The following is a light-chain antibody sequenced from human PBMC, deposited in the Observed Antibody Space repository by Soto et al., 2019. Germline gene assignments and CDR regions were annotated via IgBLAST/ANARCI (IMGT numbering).Light chain of an antibody. CDR3: QQYDNLPLT. CDR1: QNINNY. V-gene: IGKV1-33*01. Sequence: DIQMTQSPSSLSASLGDRVTITCQASQNINNYLNWYQQKPGKAPKLLIYDASNLETGVQSRFSGSGSGTDFTFTISSLQPEDIATYYCQQYDNLPLTFGGGTKVDIK. CDR2: DAS. J-gene: IGKJ4*01.